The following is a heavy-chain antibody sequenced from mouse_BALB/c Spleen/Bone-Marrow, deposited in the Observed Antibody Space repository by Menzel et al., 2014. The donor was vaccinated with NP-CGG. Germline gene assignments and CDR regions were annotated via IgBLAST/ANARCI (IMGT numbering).Heavy chain of an antibody. CDR2: ISSGGST. Sequence: EVNVVESGGGLVKPGGSLKLSCAASGFTFSSYAMPWVRQTPEKRLEWVASISSGGSTYYPDSVRGRFTISRDNARNILYLQMSSLRSEDTAMYYCARGGGYDYGSWFAYWGQGTLVTVSA. CDR1: GFTFSSYA. V-gene: IGHV5-6-5*01. D-gene: IGHD2-4*01. J-gene: IGHJ3*01. CDR3: ARGGGYDYGSWFAY.